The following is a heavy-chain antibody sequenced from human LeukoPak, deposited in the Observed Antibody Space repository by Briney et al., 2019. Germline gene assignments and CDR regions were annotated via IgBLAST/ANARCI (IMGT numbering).Heavy chain of an antibody. CDR2: IYTSGST. CDR1: GGSISSYY. Sequence: SETLSLTCTVSGGSISSYYWSWVRQPAGKGLEWIGRIYTSGSTNYNPSLKSRVTMSVDTSKNQFSLKLSSVTAADTAVYYCARDFFYSSSWYGLDYWGQGTLVTVSS. J-gene: IGHJ4*02. V-gene: IGHV4-4*07. D-gene: IGHD6-13*01. CDR3: ARDFFYSSSWYGLDY.